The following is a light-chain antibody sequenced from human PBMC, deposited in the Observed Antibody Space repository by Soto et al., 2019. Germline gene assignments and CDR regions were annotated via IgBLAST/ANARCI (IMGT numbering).Light chain of an antibody. V-gene: IGKV1-39*01. CDR3: QQSHSTPT. CDR1: QSISSY. Sequence: DIQMTQSPSSLSASVGDRVTITCRASQSISSYLNWYQQKPGKAPRLLICAASSLQSGVPSRFSCRGAGTDFTLTISSLQPEDFATYYCQQSHSTPTFGGGTKVDIK. J-gene: IGKJ4*01. CDR2: AAS.